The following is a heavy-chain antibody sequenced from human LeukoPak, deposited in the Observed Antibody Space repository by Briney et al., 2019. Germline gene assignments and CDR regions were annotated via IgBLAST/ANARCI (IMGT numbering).Heavy chain of an antibody. CDR3: TREASSNWAFDY. CDR1: GFTFGDYA. CDR2: IRSKAYGGTT. J-gene: IGHJ4*02. V-gene: IGHV3-49*04. Sequence: PGGSLRLSCTASGFTFGDYAMSWVRQAPGKGLEWVGFIRSKAYGGTTEYAASVKGRFTISRDDSKSIAYLQMNSLKTEDTAVYYCTREASSNWAFDYWGQGTLVTVSS. D-gene: IGHD6-13*01.